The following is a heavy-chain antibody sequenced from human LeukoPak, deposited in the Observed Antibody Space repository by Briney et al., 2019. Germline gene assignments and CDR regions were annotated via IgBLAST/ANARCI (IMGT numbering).Heavy chain of an antibody. CDR3: ASSTYYDFWSGSNDAFDI. Sequence: GASVKVSCKASGYTFTSYDINWVRQATGQGLEWMGWMNPNNGNTDYAQKFQGRVTLTRNTSISTAYMELSSLRSEDTAMYYCASSTYYDFWSGSNDAFDIWGQGTMVTVSS. D-gene: IGHD3-3*01. V-gene: IGHV1-8*01. J-gene: IGHJ3*02. CDR2: MNPNNGNT. CDR1: GYTFTSYD.